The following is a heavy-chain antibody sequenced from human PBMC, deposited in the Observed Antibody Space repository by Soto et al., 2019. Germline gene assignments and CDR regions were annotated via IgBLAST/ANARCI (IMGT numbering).Heavy chain of an antibody. Sequence: QIQLVQSGAEVKKPGASVKVSCKASGYTFTSYALIWVRQAPGQGLEWVGWISGYNGKTIYKQKFQGRVTMTIDTSTSTAYMELRSLGSDDTAVYYCARDAGHYFDTTGYPDYWGQGTLVTVSS. CDR2: ISGYNGKT. CDR3: ARDAGHYFDTTGYPDY. D-gene: IGHD3-22*01. V-gene: IGHV1-18*01. J-gene: IGHJ4*02. CDR1: GYTFTSYA.